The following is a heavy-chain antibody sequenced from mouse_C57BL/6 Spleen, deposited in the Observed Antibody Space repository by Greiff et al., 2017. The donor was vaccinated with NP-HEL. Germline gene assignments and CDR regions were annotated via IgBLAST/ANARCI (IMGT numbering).Heavy chain of an antibody. CDR2: IYPGDGDT. J-gene: IGHJ4*01. V-gene: IGHV1-82*01. CDR3: AREGPYAMDY. Sequence: VQGVESGPELVKPGASVKISCKASGYAFSSSWMNWVKQRPGKGLEWIGRIYPGDGDTNYNGKFKGKATLTADKSSSTAYMQLSSLTSEDSAVYFCAREGPYAMDYWGQGTSVTVSS. CDR1: GYAFSSSW.